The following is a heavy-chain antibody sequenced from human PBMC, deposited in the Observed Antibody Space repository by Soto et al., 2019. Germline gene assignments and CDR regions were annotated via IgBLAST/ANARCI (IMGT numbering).Heavy chain of an antibody. J-gene: IGHJ4*02. D-gene: IGHD2-15*01. CDR2: VNPSGSRT. CDR1: RWCFNKYF. Sequence: ASVPVSHMPSRWCFNKYFMHWLHQAPAQGRAWMGIVNPSGSRTSYAQKCQGRVTMTRDTSTSTVYMELSSLRYEDTDVYYCDRGYCFGGSCFNFEYWGQGTLVTVSS. V-gene: IGHV1-46*03. CDR3: DRGYCFGGSCFNFEY.